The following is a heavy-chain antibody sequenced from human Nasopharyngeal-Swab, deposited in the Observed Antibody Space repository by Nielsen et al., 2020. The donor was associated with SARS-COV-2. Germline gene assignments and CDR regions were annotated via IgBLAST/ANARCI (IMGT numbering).Heavy chain of an antibody. J-gene: IGHJ5*02. D-gene: IGHD7-27*01. Sequence: GESLKISCAASGFTFDDYGMSWVRQAPGKGPEWVSSISSSSSYIYYADSVKGRFTISRDNAKNSLYLQMNSLRAEDTAVFYCTRDLGRWQLFDPWGQGTLVTVSS. CDR2: ISSSSSYI. CDR1: GFTFDDYG. V-gene: IGHV3-21*01. CDR3: TRDLGRWQLFDP.